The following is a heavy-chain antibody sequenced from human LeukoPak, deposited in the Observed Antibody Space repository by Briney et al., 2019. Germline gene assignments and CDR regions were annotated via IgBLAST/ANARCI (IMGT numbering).Heavy chain of an antibody. J-gene: IGHJ4*02. D-gene: IGHD5-18*01. V-gene: IGHV4-34*01. CDR3: ARQPWIQLWLIGY. Sequence: SETLSLTCAVYGGSFSGYYWSWIRQPPGKGLEWIGEINHSGSTNYNPSLKSRVTISVDTSKNQFSLKLSSVTAADTAVYYCARQPWIQLWLIGYWGQGTLVTVSS. CDR1: GGSFSGYY. CDR2: INHSGST.